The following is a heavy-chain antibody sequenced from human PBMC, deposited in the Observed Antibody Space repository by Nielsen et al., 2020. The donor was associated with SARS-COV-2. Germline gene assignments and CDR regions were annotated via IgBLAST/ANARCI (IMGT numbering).Heavy chain of an antibody. J-gene: IGHJ3*01. CDR3: ASASAHV. V-gene: IGHV3-43*01. CDR1: GFPFDDYS. CDR2: ITWDGAGS. Sequence: GGSLRLSCVASGFPFDDYSMHWVRQVPGKGLEWVSLITWDGAGSYYADSVKGRFTISRDNAKNTLYLQMNSLRAEDTAVYYCASASAHVWGQGTMVTVSS. D-gene: IGHD3-16*01.